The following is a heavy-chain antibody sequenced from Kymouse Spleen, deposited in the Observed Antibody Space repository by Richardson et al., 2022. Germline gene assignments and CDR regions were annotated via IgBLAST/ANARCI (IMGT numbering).Heavy chain of an antibody. J-gene: IGHJ6*02. Sequence: QVQLQESGPGLVKPSETLSLTCTVSGGSISSYYWSWIRQPPGKGLEWIGYIYYSGSTNYNPSLKSRVTISVDTSKNQFSLKLSSVTAADTAVYYCARKLGGYGYYGMDVWGQGTTVTVSS. CDR2: IYYSGST. CDR3: ARKLGGYGYYGMDV. V-gene: IGHV4-59*01. D-gene: IGHD5-12*01. CDR1: GGSISSYY.